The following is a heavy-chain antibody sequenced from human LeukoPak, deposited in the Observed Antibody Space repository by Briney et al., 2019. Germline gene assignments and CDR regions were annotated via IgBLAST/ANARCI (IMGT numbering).Heavy chain of an antibody. CDR1: GGTFSSYA. D-gene: IGHD6-13*01. V-gene: IGHV1-69*04. J-gene: IGHJ6*03. CDR2: IIPILGIA. CDR3: ARGQGIAAVGNYMDV. Sequence: GASVKVSCKASGGTFSSYAISWVRQAPGQGLEWMGRIIPILGIANYAQKFQGRVTITADKSTSTAYMELSSLRSEDTAVYYCARGQGIAAVGNYMDVWGKGTTVTVSS.